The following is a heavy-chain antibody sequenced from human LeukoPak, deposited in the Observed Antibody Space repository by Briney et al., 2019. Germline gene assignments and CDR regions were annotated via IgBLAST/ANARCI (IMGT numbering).Heavy chain of an antibody. D-gene: IGHD3-22*01. CDR1: GGTFSSYA. CDR2: MNPNSGNT. CDR3: ARGEFYDSSGYYSPFDY. J-gene: IGHJ4*02. V-gene: IGHV1-8*02. Sequence: ASVKVSCKASGGTFSSYAISWVRQAPGQGLEWMGWMNPNSGNTGYAQKFQGRVTMTRNTSISTAYMELSSLRSEDTAVYYCARGEFYDSSGYYSPFDYWGQGTLVTVSS.